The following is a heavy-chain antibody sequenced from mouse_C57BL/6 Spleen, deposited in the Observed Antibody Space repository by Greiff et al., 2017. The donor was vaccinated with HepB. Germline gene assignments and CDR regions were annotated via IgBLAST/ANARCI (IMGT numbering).Heavy chain of an antibody. J-gene: IGHJ2*01. CDR3: AREGMVTPYFDY. CDR2: ISDGGSYT. V-gene: IGHV5-4*01. D-gene: IGHD2-3*01. CDR1: GFTFSSYA. Sequence: EVHLVESGGGLVKPGGSLKLSCAASGFTFSSYAMSWVRQTPEKRLEWVATISDGGSYTYYPDNVKGRFTISRDNAKNNLYLQMSHLKSEDTAMYYCAREGMVTPYFDYWGQGTTLTVSS.